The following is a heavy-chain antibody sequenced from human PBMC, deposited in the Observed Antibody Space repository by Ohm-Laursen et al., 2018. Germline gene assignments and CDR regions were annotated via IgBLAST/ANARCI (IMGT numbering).Heavy chain of an antibody. Sequence: SDTLSLTCTVSGGSISSYYWSWIRQPAGKGLEWIGRIYTSGSTDYNPSLKSRVSLSHDTSKNQFSLKMTSVTAADTAVYYCAVSEVRYSFTYLADFWGQGTLVTVPS. J-gene: IGHJ4*02. CDR1: GGSISSYY. CDR3: AVSEVRYSFTYLADF. CDR2: IYTSGST. V-gene: IGHV4-4*07. D-gene: IGHD3-9*01.